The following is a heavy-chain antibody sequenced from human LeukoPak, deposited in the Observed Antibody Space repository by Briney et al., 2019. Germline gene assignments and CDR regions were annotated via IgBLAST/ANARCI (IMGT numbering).Heavy chain of an antibody. Sequence: PGRSLRLSCAASGFTFRNYGMHWVRQAPGKGLDWVAVIPYDGFNPYYADSVEGRLTISRDNSKNTLWLQMNSLRADDTAVYYCAKVKEMYSSGSYYFDYWGQGTLVTVSS. CDR2: IPYDGFNP. D-gene: IGHD6-19*01. CDR3: AKVKEMYSSGSYYFDY. V-gene: IGHV3-30*18. CDR1: GFTFRNYG. J-gene: IGHJ4*02.